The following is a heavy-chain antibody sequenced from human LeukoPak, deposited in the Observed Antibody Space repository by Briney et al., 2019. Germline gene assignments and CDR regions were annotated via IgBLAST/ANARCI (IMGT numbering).Heavy chain of an antibody. D-gene: IGHD3-10*01. J-gene: IGHJ3*02. V-gene: IGHV3-23*01. CDR3: AKYYYGSGSYAFDI. CDR2: INGNGETT. CDR1: GFTFSSYA. Sequence: SGGSLRLSCAASGFTFSSYAMSWVRQAPGKGLEWVPSINGNGETTYYADSVKGRFPISRDNSKNTLYLQMNSLRADDTAVYYCAKYYYGSGSYAFDIWGQGTMVTVSS.